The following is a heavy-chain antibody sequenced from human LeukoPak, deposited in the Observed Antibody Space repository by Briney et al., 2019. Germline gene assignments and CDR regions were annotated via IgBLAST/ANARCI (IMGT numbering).Heavy chain of an antibody. CDR3: TTDGVGVEGATYDN. Sequence: GGSLRLSCAASGLTFRTYAMSWVRQAPGKGLEWVGRIKAKAHGGTIEYAAPVKGRFTISRDDSKNTLYLQMNSLKTEDTAVYYCTTDGVGVEGATYDNWGQGTLVSVSS. CDR1: GLTFRTYA. D-gene: IGHD1-26*01. V-gene: IGHV3-15*01. J-gene: IGHJ4*02. CDR2: IKAKAHGGTI.